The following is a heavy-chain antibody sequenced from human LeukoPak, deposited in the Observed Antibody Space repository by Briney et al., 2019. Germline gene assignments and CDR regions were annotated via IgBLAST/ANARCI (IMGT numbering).Heavy chain of an antibody. CDR3: AKDDYGGNPAGNAFDI. CDR2: ISSDGSKI. CDR1: GFIFSNYA. J-gene: IGHJ3*02. D-gene: IGHD4-23*01. Sequence: GGSLRLSCAASGFIFSNYAMHWVRQAPGKGLEWVALISSDGSKIYYADSVKGRFTISRDNSKNTLYLQMNSLRAEDTAVYYCAKDDYGGNPAGNAFDIWGQGTMVTVSS. V-gene: IGHV3-30*04.